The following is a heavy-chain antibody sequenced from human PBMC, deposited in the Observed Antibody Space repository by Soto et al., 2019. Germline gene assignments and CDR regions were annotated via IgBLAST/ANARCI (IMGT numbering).Heavy chain of an antibody. Sequence: GGSLRLSCAASGFTFSSYGMHWVRQAPGKGLEWVAVIWYDGSNKYYADSVKGRFTISRDNSKNTLYLQMNSLRAEDTAVYYCAREDSGSYLYYYYGMDVWGQGTTVTVS. V-gene: IGHV3-33*01. J-gene: IGHJ6*02. CDR2: IWYDGSNK. CDR3: AREDSGSYLYYYYGMDV. CDR1: GFTFSSYG. D-gene: IGHD1-26*01.